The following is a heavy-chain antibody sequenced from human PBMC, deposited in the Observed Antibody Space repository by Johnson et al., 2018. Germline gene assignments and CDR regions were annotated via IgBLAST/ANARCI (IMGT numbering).Heavy chain of an antibody. V-gene: IGHV3-30*18. J-gene: IGHJ3*02. CDR3: AKDRTGGGYAFDT. Sequence: QVQLVQSGGGLVKPGGSLRLSCVGSGFTFSSYSMNWVRQAPGKGLEWVAVISYHGSNKYYADSVKGRFTISRDNSKNTLYLQMNSRRAEDTAVYYAAKDRTGGGYAFDTWGRGTMVTVSS. CDR2: ISYHGSNK. CDR1: GFTFSSYS. D-gene: IGHD3-16*01.